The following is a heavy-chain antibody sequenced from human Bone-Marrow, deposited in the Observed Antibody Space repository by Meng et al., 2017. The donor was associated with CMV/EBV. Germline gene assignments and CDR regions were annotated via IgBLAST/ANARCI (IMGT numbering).Heavy chain of an antibody. V-gene: IGHV1-46*01. CDR3: ARFSSGSSDY. D-gene: IGHD3-10*01. CDR2: INPSGGST. Sequence: QVQLVQSGAEVNKPGASVKVSCKASGYTFTSCYMHWVRQAPGQGLEWMGIINPSGGSTSYAQKFQGRVTMTSDTSTSTAYMELRSLRSDDTAVYYCARFSSGSSDYWGQGTLVTVSS. J-gene: IGHJ4*02. CDR1: GYTFTSCY.